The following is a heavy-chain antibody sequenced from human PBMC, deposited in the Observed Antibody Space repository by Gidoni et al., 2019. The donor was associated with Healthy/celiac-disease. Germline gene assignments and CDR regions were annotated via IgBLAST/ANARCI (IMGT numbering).Heavy chain of an antibody. J-gene: IGHJ5*02. Sequence: QVQLQESGPGLVKPSQTLSLTCTVSGGSISSGAYYWSWIRQPPGKGLEWIGYIYYSGSTYYNPSLKSRVTISVDTSKNQFSLKLSSVTAADTAVYYCARDLFMYCSSTSCKGAWGQGTLVTVSS. CDR3: ARDLFMYCSSTSCKGA. V-gene: IGHV4-30-4*01. CDR2: IYYSGST. D-gene: IGHD2-2*01. CDR1: GGSISSGAYY.